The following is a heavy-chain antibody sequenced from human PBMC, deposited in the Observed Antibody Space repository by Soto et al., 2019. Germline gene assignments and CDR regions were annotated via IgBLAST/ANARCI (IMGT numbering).Heavy chain of an antibody. Sequence: QGHLVQSGAEVKKPGASVKVSCKASGYTFTRYGISWVRQAPGQGLEWMGWISGYNGDTNYAQNLQGRVTMTIDTTTSTAYLEQRSLTSDDAAAYYYATKNRPPSYYYGLDVWGQGTTVTVSS. CDR2: ISGYNGDT. CDR1: GYTFTRYG. D-gene: IGHD1-1*01. V-gene: IGHV1-18*01. CDR3: ATKNRPPSYYYGLDV. J-gene: IGHJ6*02.